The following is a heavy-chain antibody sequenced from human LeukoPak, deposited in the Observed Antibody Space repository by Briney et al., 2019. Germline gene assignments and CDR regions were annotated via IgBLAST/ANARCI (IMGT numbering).Heavy chain of an antibody. Sequence: PSETLSLTCTVSGGSINTGDYYWTWIRQTPAKGLEWIGYIYHSGSTYYNPSLKSRVDISLHTSKNQFSLRLSSVTAADTAVYYCAREGRGATNWGQGTLVTVSS. CDR2: IYHSGST. D-gene: IGHD1-26*01. CDR3: AREGRGATN. J-gene: IGHJ4*02. V-gene: IGHV4-30-4*01. CDR1: GGSINTGDYY.